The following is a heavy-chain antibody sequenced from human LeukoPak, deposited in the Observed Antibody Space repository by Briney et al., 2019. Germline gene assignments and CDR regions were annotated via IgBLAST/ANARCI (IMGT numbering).Heavy chain of an antibody. CDR3: AKEAYCSSTSCAQGGAFDI. CDR1: GFTFSGYA. CDR2: ISGSGGST. D-gene: IGHD2-2*01. V-gene: IGHV3-23*01. Sequence: GGSLRLSCAASGFTFSGYAMSWVRQAPGKGLEWVSAISGSGGSTYYADSVKGRFTISRDNSKNTLYLQMNSLRAEDTAVYYCAKEAYCSSTSCAQGGAFDIWGQGTMVTVSS. J-gene: IGHJ3*02.